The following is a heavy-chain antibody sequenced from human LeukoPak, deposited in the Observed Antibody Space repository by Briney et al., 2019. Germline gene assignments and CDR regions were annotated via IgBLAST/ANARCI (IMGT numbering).Heavy chain of an antibody. V-gene: IGHV5-51*01. CDR1: GYSFTSYW. D-gene: IGHD6-19*01. CDR3: ARHRGPSGWYRDAFDI. J-gene: IGHJ3*02. CDR2: IYPGDSDT. Sequence: GESLKISCKGSGYSFTSYWIGWVRQMPGKGLEWMGIIYPGDSDTRYSPSFQGQVTISADKSISTAYLQWSSLKASDTAMYYCARHRGPSGWYRDAFDIWGQGTTVTVSS.